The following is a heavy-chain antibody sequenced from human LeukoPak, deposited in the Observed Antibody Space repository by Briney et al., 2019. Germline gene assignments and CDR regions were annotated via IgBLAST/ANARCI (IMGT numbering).Heavy chain of an antibody. CDR1: GGSFSGYY. J-gene: IGHJ4*02. V-gene: IGHV4-4*07. CDR2: IYTSGST. D-gene: IGHD5-18*01. Sequence: PSETLSLTCAVYGGSFSGYYWSWIRQPAGKGLEWIGRIYTSGSTNYNPSLKSRVTMSVDTSKNQFSLKLSSVTAADTAVYYCAREEYSYGSFFDYWGQGTLVTVSS. CDR3: AREEYSYGSFFDY.